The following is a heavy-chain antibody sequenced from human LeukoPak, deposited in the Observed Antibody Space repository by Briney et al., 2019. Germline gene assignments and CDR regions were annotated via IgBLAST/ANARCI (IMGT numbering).Heavy chain of an antibody. Sequence: SETLSLTCTVSGYSISSGYYWGWIRQPPGKGLEWIGSIYHSESTYYNPSLKSRVTISVDTSKNQFSLKLSSVTAADTAVYYCARLRNAWWLVPDPWGQGTLVTVSS. J-gene: IGHJ5*02. D-gene: IGHD6-19*01. CDR2: IYHSEST. V-gene: IGHV4-38-2*02. CDR1: GYSISSGYY. CDR3: ARLRNAWWLVPDP.